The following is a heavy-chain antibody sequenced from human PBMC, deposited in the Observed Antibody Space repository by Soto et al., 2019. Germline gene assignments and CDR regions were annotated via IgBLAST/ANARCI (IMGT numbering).Heavy chain of an antibody. CDR2: ISYDGSNK. CDR1: GFTFRSYG. J-gene: IGHJ4*02. D-gene: IGHD3-9*01. CDR3: AKGPGYGEFDY. V-gene: IGHV3-30*18. Sequence: PGGSLRLSCAASGFTFRSYGMHWVRQAPGKGLEWVAVISYDGSNKYYADSVKGRFTISRDNSKNTLYLQMNSLRAEDTAVYYCAKGPGYGEFDYWGQGTLVTVSS.